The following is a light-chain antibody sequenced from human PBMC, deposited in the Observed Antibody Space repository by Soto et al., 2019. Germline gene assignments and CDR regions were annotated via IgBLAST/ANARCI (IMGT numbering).Light chain of an antibody. CDR3: QQFYNNPLT. Sequence: DIGMTQSPDSLAVSLCERSTINCSSSQSLLHSSNNNNYLAWYQQKPGQPPKLLIYWASTRESGVPDRLSGSGYGTDFTLTISSLQAEDVEVYYCQQFYNNPLTFGQGTKVDIK. CDR1: QSLLHSSNNNNY. CDR2: WAS. V-gene: IGKV4-1*01. J-gene: IGKJ1*01.